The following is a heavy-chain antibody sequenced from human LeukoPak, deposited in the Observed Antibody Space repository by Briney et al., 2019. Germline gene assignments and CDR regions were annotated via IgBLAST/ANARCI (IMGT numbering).Heavy chain of an antibody. CDR1: GFTFSSYG. CDR2: IWYDGSNK. V-gene: IGHV3-30*02. J-gene: IGHJ4*02. CDR3: AKVKETWIQLSFDY. D-gene: IGHD5-18*01. Sequence: GGSLRLSCAASGFTFSSYGMHWVRQAPGKGLEWVAVIWYDGSNKYYADSVKGRFTISRDNSKNTLYLQMNSLRAEDTAVYYCAKVKETWIQLSFDYWGQGTLVTVSS.